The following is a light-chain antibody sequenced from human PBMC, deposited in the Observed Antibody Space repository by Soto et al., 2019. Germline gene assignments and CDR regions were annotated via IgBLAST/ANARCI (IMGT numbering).Light chain of an antibody. J-gene: IGKJ1*01. CDR1: QSISSY. CDR2: AAS. CDR3: QHYNTDPGT. Sequence: DIQMTQSPSSVSASVGDRVTITCRASQSISSYLNWYQQKPGKAPKLLIYAASSLQSGVPSRFSGSGSGTDFTLTISSLQPGDFATYYCQHYNTDPGTFGQGTKVDIK. V-gene: IGKV1-39*01.